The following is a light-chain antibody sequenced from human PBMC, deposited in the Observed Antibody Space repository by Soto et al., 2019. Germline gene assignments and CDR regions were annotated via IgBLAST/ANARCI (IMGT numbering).Light chain of an antibody. CDR3: AAWDDSLSAVV. V-gene: IGLV1-47*01. CDR2: RNN. Sequence: QSVLTQPPSASGTPGQWVTISCSGSSSNIGSNYVYWYQQLPGTAPKLLIYRNNQRPSGVPDRFSGSKSGTSASLAISGLRSEHEADYYCAAWDDSLSAVVFGGGTKLTVL. CDR1: SSNIGSNY. J-gene: IGLJ2*01.